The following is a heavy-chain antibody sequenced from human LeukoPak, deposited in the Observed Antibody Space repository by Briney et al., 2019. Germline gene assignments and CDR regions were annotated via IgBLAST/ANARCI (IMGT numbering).Heavy chain of an antibody. D-gene: IGHD3-10*01. J-gene: IGHJ5*02. V-gene: IGHV3-30*02. CDR2: IRYDGSNK. CDR1: GFTFSSYG. Sequence: GGSLRLSCAASGFTFSSYGMHWVRQAPGKGLEWVAFIRYDGSNKYYADSVKGRFTISRDNSKNTLYLQMNSLRAEDTAVYYCAKDGSGSYRARGFDHWGQGTLVTVSS. CDR3: AKDGSGSYRARGFDH.